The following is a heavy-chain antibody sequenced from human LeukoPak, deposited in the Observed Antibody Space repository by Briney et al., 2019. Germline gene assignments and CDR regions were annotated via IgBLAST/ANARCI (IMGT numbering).Heavy chain of an antibody. D-gene: IGHD3-9*01. V-gene: IGHV4-34*01. CDR2: INHSGST. J-gene: IGHJ4*02. CDR1: GGSFSGYY. Sequence: SETLSLTCAVYGGSFSGYYWSWIRQPPGKGLEWIGEINHSGSTNYNPSLKSRVTISVDTSKNQFSLKLSSVTAADTAVYYCAIGRRYFDWLLRGYYFDYWGQGTLVTVSS. CDR3: AIGRRYFDWLLRGYYFDY.